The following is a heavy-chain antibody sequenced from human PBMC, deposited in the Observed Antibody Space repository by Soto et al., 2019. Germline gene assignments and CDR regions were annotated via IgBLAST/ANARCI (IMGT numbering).Heavy chain of an antibody. V-gene: IGHV1-69*01. J-gene: IGHJ6*02. CDR2: IIAIFGTA. Sequence: QVQLVQSGAEVKKPGSSVKVSCKASGGTFSSYAISWVRQAPGQGLEWMGGIIAIFGTANYAQKFQDRVTITADESTSTGYMELSSLRSEDTAVYYCARGTIFGVVMQAYYYYYYGMDVWGQGTTVTVSS. CDR3: ARGTIFGVVMQAYYYYYYGMDV. CDR1: GGTFSSYA. D-gene: IGHD3-3*01.